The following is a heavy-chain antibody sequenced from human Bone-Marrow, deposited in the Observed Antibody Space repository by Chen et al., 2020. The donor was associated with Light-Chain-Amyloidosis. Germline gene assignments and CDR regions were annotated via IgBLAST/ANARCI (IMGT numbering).Heavy chain of an antibody. Sequence: QVQLVESGGGVVQPGRSLRLSCTASGFTFSNYAMHWVRQAPGKGLEWVTLVSFDGSNIHYGDSVRGRFTISRDNSKDTVYLQMDSLTPEDTALYFCSKGGDGPVTRDSWGQGTLVIVSS. D-gene: IGHD4-17*01. CDR1: GFTFSNYA. V-gene: IGHV3-30*18. CDR2: VSFDGSNI. CDR3: SKGGDGPVTRDS. J-gene: IGHJ4*02.